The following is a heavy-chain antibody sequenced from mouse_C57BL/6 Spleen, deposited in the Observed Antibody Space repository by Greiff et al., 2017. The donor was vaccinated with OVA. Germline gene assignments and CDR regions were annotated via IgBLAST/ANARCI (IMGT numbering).Heavy chain of an antibody. CDR1: GYTFTSYW. D-gene: IGHD1-1*01. V-gene: IGHV1-69*01. J-gene: IGHJ1*03. Sequence: QVHVKQPGAELVMPGASVKLSCKASGYTFTSYWMHWVKQRPGQGLEWIGEIDPSDSYTNYNQKFKGKSTLTVDKSSSTAYMQLSSLTSEDSAVYYCARKGYYYGEGYFDVWGTGTTVTVSS. CDR3: ARKGYYYGEGYFDV. CDR2: IDPSDSYT.